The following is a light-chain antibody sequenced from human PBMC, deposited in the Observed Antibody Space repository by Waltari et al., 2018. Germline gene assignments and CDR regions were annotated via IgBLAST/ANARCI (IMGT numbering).Light chain of an antibody. CDR1: AIGSTS. Sequence: SYVLTQPPSVSVAPGQTASITCGGNAIGSTSLNWYQQKPGQAPVLVIYDDSDRPSRIPERFSGFNSGNTATLVISRVEAGDEADYYCQVWDNSSKQVIFGGGTKLTVL. V-gene: IGLV3-21*02. CDR2: DDS. J-gene: IGLJ2*01. CDR3: QVWDNSSKQVI.